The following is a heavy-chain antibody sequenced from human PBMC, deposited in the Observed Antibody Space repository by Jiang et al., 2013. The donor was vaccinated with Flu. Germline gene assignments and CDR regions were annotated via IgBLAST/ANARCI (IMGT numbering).Heavy chain of an antibody. V-gene: IGHV4-31*03. Sequence: GLVKPSETLSLTCTVSGGSISSGGYYWSWIRQHPGKGLEWIGYIYYSGSTYYNPSLKSRVTISIDTSKNQFSLKLSSVTAADTAVYYCARDIRWESSNWFDPWGQGTLVTVPS. D-gene: IGHD1-26*01. CDR2: IYYSGST. CDR1: GGSISSGGYY. J-gene: IGHJ5*02. CDR3: ARDIRWESSNWFDP.